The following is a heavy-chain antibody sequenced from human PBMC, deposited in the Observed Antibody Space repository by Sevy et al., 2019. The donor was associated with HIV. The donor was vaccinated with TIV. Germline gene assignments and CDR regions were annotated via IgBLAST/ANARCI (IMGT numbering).Heavy chain of an antibody. D-gene: IGHD2-2*01. CDR1: GLTFGNYA. V-gene: IGHV3-23*01. CDR3: AKVDVVVPVADYGLDV. J-gene: IGHJ6*02. CDR2: ISRSGGST. Sequence: GGSLRLSCAASGLTFGNYAMSWVRQAPGKGLEWVSPISRSGGSTHYADSVKGRFTISRDNSKSTLFLQMNSLRAEDTAVYYCAKVDVVVPVADYGLDVWGQGTTVTVSS.